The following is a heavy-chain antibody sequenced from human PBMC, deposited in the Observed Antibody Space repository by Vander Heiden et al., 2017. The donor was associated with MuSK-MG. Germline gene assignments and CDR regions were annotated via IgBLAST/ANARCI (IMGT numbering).Heavy chain of an antibody. Sequence: LPDSGGGLVQPGGSLRLSCAASGFSLSDYWMHWVRQAPGKGLEWVARIDPEGGTANYADSVKGRFTISSDNANNILYLQMSSLRPDDTAVYFCARAVMLDYWGQGAPVTVSS. CDR3: ARAVMLDY. V-gene: IGHV3-74*01. J-gene: IGHJ4*02. CDR2: IDPEGGTA. D-gene: IGHD2-21*01. CDR1: GFSLSDYW.